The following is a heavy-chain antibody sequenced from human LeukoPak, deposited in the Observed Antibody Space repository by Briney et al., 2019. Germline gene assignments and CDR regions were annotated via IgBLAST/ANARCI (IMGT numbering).Heavy chain of an antibody. CDR2: INSDGSST. J-gene: IGHJ6*02. CDR1: GFTFSSFW. CDR3: AKDLHSGSQGHYYYGMDV. Sequence: GGSLRLSCAAFGFTFSSFWMHWVRQSPGKGLVWVSRINSDGSSTGYADSVKGRFTISRDNAENTLYLQMNSLRAEDTAVYYCAKDLHSGSQGHYYYGMDVWGQGTTVTVSS. V-gene: IGHV3-74*01. D-gene: IGHD1-26*01.